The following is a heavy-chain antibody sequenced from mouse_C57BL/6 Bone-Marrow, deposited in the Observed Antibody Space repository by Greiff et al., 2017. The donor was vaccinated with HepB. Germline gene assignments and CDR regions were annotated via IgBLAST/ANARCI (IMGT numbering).Heavy chain of an antibody. CDR1: GYTFTSYW. V-gene: IGHV1-61*01. J-gene: IGHJ3*01. Sequence: VQLQQPGAELVRPGSSVKLSCKASGYTFTSYWMDWVKQRPGQGLEWIGNIYPSDSETHYNQKFKDKATLTVDKSSSTAYMQLSSLTSEDSAVYYCSRRVDYYGSSPFAYWGQGTLVTVSA. CDR3: SRRVDYYGSSPFAY. CDR2: IYPSDSET. D-gene: IGHD1-1*01.